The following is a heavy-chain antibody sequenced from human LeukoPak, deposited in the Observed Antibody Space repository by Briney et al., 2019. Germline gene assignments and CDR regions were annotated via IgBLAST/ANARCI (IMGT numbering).Heavy chain of an antibody. V-gene: IGHV1-2*02. J-gene: IGHJ6*03. Sequence: GASVKVSCKASGYTFTDYYMHWVRQAPGQGLEWMGWINPNRDGTNYAQKFQGRVTMTRDTSISTAYMVLSRLRSDDTAVYYCARVYYGSGSYPTIYYYYMDVWGKGTTVTISS. D-gene: IGHD3-10*01. CDR2: INPNRDGT. CDR1: GYTFTDYY. CDR3: ARVYYGSGSYPTIYYYYMDV.